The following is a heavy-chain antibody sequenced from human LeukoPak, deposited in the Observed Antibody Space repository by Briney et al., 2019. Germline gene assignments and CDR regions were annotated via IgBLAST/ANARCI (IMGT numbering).Heavy chain of an antibody. CDR3: ALRPLRVRGVYENHYFDY. CDR2: ISSSSSYI. J-gene: IGHJ4*02. D-gene: IGHD3-10*01. V-gene: IGHV3-21*01. Sequence: GGSLRLSCAASGFTFSSYSMNWVRQAPGKGLEWVSSISSSSSYIYYADSVKGRFAISRDNAKNSLYLQMNSLRAEDTAVSYCALRPLRVRGVYENHYFDYWGQGTLVTVSS. CDR1: GFTFSSYS.